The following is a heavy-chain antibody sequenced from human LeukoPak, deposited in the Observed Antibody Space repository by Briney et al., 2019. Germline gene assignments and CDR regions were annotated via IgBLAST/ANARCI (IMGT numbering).Heavy chain of an antibody. J-gene: IGHJ4*02. CDR3: AKAPVTSCRGAYCYPFDS. CDR1: GFTFSSYW. V-gene: IGHV3-7*03. Sequence: QAGGSLRLSCAASGFTFSSYWMSWVRQAPGKGLEWVANIKQDGSEKYYVDSVKGRFTISRDNAKNSLYLQMNSLRAEDAAVYFCAKAPVTSCRGAYCYPFDSWGQGTLVTVSS. D-gene: IGHD2-21*01. CDR2: IKQDGSEK.